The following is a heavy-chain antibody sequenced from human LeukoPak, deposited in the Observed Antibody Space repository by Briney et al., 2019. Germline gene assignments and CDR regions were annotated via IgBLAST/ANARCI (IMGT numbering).Heavy chain of an antibody. J-gene: IGHJ4*02. V-gene: IGHV3-9*01. D-gene: IGHD6-19*01. CDR3: AKGRGSSGWFDY. CDR2: ISWNSGSI. Sequence: PGRSLRLSCAASGFTFDDYAMHWVRQAPGKGLEWVSGISWNSGSIGYADSVKGRFAISRDNAKNSLNLQMNSLKAEDTALYYCAKGRGSSGWFDYWGQGTLVTVSS. CDR1: GFTFDDYA.